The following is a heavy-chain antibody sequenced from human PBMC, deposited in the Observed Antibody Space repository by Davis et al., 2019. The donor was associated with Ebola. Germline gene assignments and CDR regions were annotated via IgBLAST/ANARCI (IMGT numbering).Heavy chain of an antibody. J-gene: IGHJ4*02. CDR2: INPSGGST. Sequence: ASVPVSCKASGYTLTTYYMHWVRQAPGQGLEWMGIINPSGGSTSYAQKFQGRVTMTRDTSTSTVYMKLSSLRSEDTAVYYCARGGGSFEVVIPFDYWGQGTLVTVSS. CDR3: ARGGGSFEVVIPFDY. D-gene: IGHD3-3*01. CDR1: GYTLTTYY. V-gene: IGHV1-46*01.